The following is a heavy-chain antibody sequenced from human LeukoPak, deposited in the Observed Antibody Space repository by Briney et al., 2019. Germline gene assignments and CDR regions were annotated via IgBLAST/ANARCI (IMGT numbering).Heavy chain of an antibody. CDR1: GFSFSSYA. V-gene: IGHV3-23*01. CDR3: AKHRENFGDSCLDDY. CDR2: ISGRGDTT. D-gene: IGHD4-17*01. J-gene: IGHJ4*02. Sequence: GGSLRFSGAASGFSFSSYAMSRVRNAPGKGLEWVSVISGRGDTTNYADSAKVRFTISRDNSKNTLYLHLNSLRVEDTAVYFCAKHRENFGDSCLDDYWGQGTLVTVSS.